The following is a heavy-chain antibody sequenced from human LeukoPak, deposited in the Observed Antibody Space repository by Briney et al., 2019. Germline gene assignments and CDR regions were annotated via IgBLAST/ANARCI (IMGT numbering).Heavy chain of an antibody. J-gene: IGHJ4*02. Sequence: SETLSLTCTVSGGSISSSSYYWGWIRQPPGKGLEWIGSIYYSGSTYYNPSLKSRVTISVDTSKNQFSLKLSSVTAADTAVYYCARDLFVLTIFGVVTGTSDYWGQGTLVTVSS. CDR2: IYYSGST. CDR3: ARDLFVLTIFGVVTGTSDY. V-gene: IGHV4-39*07. CDR1: GGSISSSSYY. D-gene: IGHD3-3*01.